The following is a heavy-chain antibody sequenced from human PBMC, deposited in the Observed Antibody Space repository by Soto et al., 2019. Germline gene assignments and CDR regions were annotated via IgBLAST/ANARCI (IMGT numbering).Heavy chain of an antibody. CDR3: AREKQLVRDYYYYGMDV. J-gene: IGHJ6*02. CDR1: GGTFSSYA. Sequence: SVKVSCKASGGTFSSYAISWVRQAPGQGLEWMGGIIPIFGTANYAQKFQGRVTITADKSTSTAYMELSSLRSDDTAVYYCAREKQLVRDYYYYGMDVWGQGTTVTVSS. V-gene: IGHV1-69*06. CDR2: IIPIFGTA. D-gene: IGHD6-6*01.